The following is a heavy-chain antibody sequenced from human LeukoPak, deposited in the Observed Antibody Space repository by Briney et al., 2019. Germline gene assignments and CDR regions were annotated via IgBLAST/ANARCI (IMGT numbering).Heavy chain of an antibody. D-gene: IGHD6-19*01. V-gene: IGHV3-30*04. CDR3: AREAVAGLDY. CDR1: GFIFSNFA. J-gene: IGHJ4*02. CDR2: ISYDGTNK. Sequence: GGSLRLSCAASGFIFSNFAMHWVRQAPGKGLEWVAVISYDGTNKYYADSVKGRFTISRDNSKNTLYLQMNSLRAEDTAVYYCAREAVAGLDYWGQGTLVTVSS.